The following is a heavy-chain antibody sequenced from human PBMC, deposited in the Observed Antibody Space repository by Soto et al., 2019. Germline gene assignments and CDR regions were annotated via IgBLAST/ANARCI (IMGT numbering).Heavy chain of an antibody. J-gene: IGHJ4*02. CDR1: GDSVRMYG. V-gene: IGHV1-69*12. Sequence: QVQLGQSGPEVKKPGSSVKVSCKASGDSVRMYGFSXVXXXXGQGLEWMGGIIPFFGTANYAQKFQDRVTITADESTNTXXXXXXXXXXXXTXXXXXXXXXXXQMFLSPLAHWGQGGLVTVS. CDR3: XXXXXXQMFLSPLAH. CDR2: IIPFFGTA. D-gene: IGHD3-3*01.